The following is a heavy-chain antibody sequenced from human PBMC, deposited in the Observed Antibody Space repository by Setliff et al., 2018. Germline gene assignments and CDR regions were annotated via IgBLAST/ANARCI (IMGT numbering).Heavy chain of an antibody. D-gene: IGHD6-6*01. CDR3: ARVRGFSTSSRDFYYHNMEV. CDR2: IYTSWST. Sequence: SETLSLTCNVSGGSISSRTYDWGWIRQPAGKGLEWIRHIYTSWSTNYNPSLVSRATLSLDTSRNKFSLRLHSGTAADTCVYYCARVRGFSTSSRDFYYHNMEVWGKGTTVTVSS. V-gene: IGHV4-61*09. J-gene: IGHJ6*03. CDR1: GGSISSRTYD.